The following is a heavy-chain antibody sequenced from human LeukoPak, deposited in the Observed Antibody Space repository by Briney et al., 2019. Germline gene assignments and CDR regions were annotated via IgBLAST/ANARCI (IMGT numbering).Heavy chain of an antibody. J-gene: IGHJ4*02. D-gene: IGHD6-19*01. CDR2: MYSGGST. Sequence: PGGSLRPSCVASGFTVKNTYVSWVRQAPGKGLEWLSVMYSGGSTYYPDSVKGRFTISRDISKNTLYLQMNSLRVEDTAVYCCARDHVSSGWYVGFDLWGQGTLVTVSS. V-gene: IGHV3-53*01. CDR1: GFTVKNTY. CDR3: ARDHVSSGWYVGFDL.